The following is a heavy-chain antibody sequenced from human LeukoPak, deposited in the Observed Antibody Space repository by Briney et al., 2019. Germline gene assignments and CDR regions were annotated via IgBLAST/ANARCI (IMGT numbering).Heavy chain of an antibody. CDR3: ARDIELST. J-gene: IGHJ3*01. Sequence: TGGSLRLSCAASGFTFRDSAMTCVRQAPGKALQWVSLISFSGDNTYYADSVKGRFTISRDNAKDTLYLQMNSLRAEDTAIYYCARDIELSTWGLGTTVTVSS. D-gene: IGHD3-16*02. CDR1: GFTFRDSA. CDR2: ISFSGDNT. V-gene: IGHV3-23*01.